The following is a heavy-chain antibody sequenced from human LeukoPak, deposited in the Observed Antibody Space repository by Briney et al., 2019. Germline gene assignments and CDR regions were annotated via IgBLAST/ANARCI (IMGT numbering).Heavy chain of an antibody. Sequence: PGGSLRLSCAASGFTFSSYGMHWVRQAPGKGLEWVAFIRYDGSNKYYADSVKGRFTISRDNSKNTLYLQMNSLRAEDTAVYYCAKSDYGSGSYYLQFFDYWGQGTLVTVSS. J-gene: IGHJ4*02. V-gene: IGHV3-30*02. CDR3: AKSDYGSGSYYLQFFDY. D-gene: IGHD3-10*01. CDR1: GFTFSSYG. CDR2: IRYDGSNK.